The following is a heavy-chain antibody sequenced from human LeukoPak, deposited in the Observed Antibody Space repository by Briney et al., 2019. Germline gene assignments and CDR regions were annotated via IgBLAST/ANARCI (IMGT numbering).Heavy chain of an antibody. CDR1: GASISSYY. V-gene: IGHV4-59*01. Sequence: SETLSLTCTVSGASISSYYWSWIRQPPGKGLEWIGYIYYSGSTNYNPSLKSRVTISVDTSKNQFSLKLSSVTAADTAVYYCARVTYTGYSIYGMDVWGQGTTVTVSS. J-gene: IGHJ6*02. CDR2: IYYSGST. CDR3: ARVTYTGYSIYGMDV. D-gene: IGHD6-13*01.